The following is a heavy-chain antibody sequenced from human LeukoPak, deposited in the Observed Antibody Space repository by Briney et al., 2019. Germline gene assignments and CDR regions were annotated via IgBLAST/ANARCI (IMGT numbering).Heavy chain of an antibody. CDR2: INHNGTEK. CDR1: GFTFNTFW. CDR3: ARDGGDLWPLDE. Sequence: GGSLRLSCAASGFTFNTFWMTWVRQAPGKGLEWVANINHNGTEKYYMDSVGGRFTTSRDNAKNSLSLEMKSLRLDDTAVYYCARDGGDLWPLDEWGRGTLVTVSS. V-gene: IGHV3-7*01. D-gene: IGHD3-16*01. J-gene: IGHJ4*02.